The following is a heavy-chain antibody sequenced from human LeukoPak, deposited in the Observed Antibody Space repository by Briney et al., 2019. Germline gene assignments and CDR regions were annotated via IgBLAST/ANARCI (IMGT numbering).Heavy chain of an antibody. D-gene: IGHD3-3*01. Sequence: PSETLSLTCTVSDDSISSYYWNWIRQPPGKGLEWIGYIYYSGSGNYNPSLKSRVTISVDTSRNQFSLKLNSVRAADTAMYYCARAIPDYDFWSGEPTRHAFDIWGQGTMVTVSS. J-gene: IGHJ3*02. CDR1: DDSISSYY. CDR3: ARAIPDYDFWSGEPTRHAFDI. V-gene: IGHV4-59*01. CDR2: IYYSGSG.